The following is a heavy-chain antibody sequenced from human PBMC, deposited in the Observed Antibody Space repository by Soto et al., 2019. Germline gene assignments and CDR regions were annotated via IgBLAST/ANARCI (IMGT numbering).Heavy chain of an antibody. Sequence: ASVKVSCKVSGYTLTELSMHWVRQAPGKGLEWMGGFDPEDGETIYAQKFQGRVTMTEDTSTDTAYMELSSLRSEDTAVYYCAILYDFWGDDALDIWGQGTMVTVSS. D-gene: IGHD3-3*01. V-gene: IGHV1-24*01. CDR3: AILYDFWGDDALDI. CDR1: GYTLTELS. CDR2: FDPEDGET. J-gene: IGHJ3*02.